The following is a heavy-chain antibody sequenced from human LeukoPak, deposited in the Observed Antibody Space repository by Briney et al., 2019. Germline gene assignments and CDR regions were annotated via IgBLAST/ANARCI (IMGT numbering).Heavy chain of an antibody. Sequence: GGSLRLSCAASGFTFSNYAMTWVRQAPGKGLEWVSGISGSGGSTYDADSVKGRFTISRDNSKNTLYLRMNSLRAGDTAVYYCARGGIGNPFDCWGQGTLVTVSS. D-gene: IGHD6-13*01. V-gene: IGHV3-23*01. CDR3: ARGGIGNPFDC. CDR2: ISGSGGST. J-gene: IGHJ4*02. CDR1: GFTFSNYA.